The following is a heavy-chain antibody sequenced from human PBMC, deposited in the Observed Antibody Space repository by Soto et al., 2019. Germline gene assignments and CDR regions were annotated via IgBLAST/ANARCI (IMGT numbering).Heavy chain of an antibody. J-gene: IGHJ6*02. CDR1: GGSISSYY. D-gene: IGHD4-4*01. CDR2: IYYSGST. V-gene: IGHV4-59*01. CDR3: AGWPLTTSGVDV. Sequence: PSETLSLTCTVSGGSISSYYWSWIRQPPGKGLEWIGYIYYSGSTNYNPSLKSRVTISVDTSKNQFSLKLSSVTAADTAVYYCAGWPLTTSGVDVWGQGTTVTVSS.